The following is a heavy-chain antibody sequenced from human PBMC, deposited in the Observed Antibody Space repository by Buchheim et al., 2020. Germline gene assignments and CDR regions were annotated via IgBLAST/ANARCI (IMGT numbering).Heavy chain of an antibody. V-gene: IGHV3-7*01. D-gene: IGHD3-22*01. CDR1: GFTFSSYW. Sequence: EVQLVESGGGLVQPGGSLRLSCAASGFTFSSYWMSWVRQAPGKGLEWVANIKQDGSEKYYVDYVKGRFTISRDNAKNSLSLQMNSLRAEDTAVYYCASGDLYYYDSSGYGFDYWGQGTL. CDR3: ASGDLYYYDSSGYGFDY. J-gene: IGHJ4*02. CDR2: IKQDGSEK.